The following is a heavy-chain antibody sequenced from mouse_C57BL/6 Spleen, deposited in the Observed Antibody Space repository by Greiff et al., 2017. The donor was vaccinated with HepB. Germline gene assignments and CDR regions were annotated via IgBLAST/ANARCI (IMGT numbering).Heavy chain of an antibody. CDR3: ARIITTVVEGDFDY. D-gene: IGHD1-1*01. CDR2: IDPSDSYT. CDR1: GYTFTSYW. Sequence: VQLQQSGAELVKPGASVKLSCKASGYTFTSYWMQWVKQRPGQGLEWIGEIDPSDSYTNYNQKFKGKATLTVDTSSSTAYMQLSSLTSEDSAVYYCARIITTVVEGDFDYWGQGTTLTVSS. V-gene: IGHV1-50*01. J-gene: IGHJ2*01.